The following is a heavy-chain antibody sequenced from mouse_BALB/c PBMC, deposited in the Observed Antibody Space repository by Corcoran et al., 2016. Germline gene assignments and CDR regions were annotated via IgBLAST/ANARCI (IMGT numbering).Heavy chain of an antibody. V-gene: IGHV9-3-1*01. J-gene: IGHJ4*01. CDR3: AREPRAMDY. CDR2: INTYTGEP. Sequence: QIQLVQSGPELKKPGETVKISCKASGYTFTHYGMYWVKQAPGKGLKWMGWINTYTGEPTYADDFKGRFAFSLETSASTAYLQINNLKNEDTATYFCAREPRAMDYWGQGTSVTVSS. CDR1: GYTFTHYG.